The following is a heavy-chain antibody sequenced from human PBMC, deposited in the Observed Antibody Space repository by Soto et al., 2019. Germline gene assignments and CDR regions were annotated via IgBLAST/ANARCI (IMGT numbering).Heavy chain of an antibody. J-gene: IGHJ4*02. CDR1: GFTFSSYA. CDR3: AKDLVAVAGTFSPWPY. Sequence: PGGSLRLSCAASGFTFSSYAMSWVRQAPGKGLEWVSAISGSGGSTYYADSVKGRFTISRDNSKNTLYLQMNSLRAEDTAVYYCAKDLVAVAGTFSPWPYWGQGTLVTVSS. CDR2: ISGSGGST. V-gene: IGHV3-23*01. D-gene: IGHD6-19*01.